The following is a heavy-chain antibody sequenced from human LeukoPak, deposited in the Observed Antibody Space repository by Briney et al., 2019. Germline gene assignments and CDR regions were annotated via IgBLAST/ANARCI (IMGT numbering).Heavy chain of an antibody. CDR3: ARAGDRDGYNYEDY. CDR2: IIPILGIA. D-gene: IGHD5-24*01. V-gene: IGHV1-69*02. J-gene: IGHJ4*02. Sequence: AAVKDSCKACGGTFSSYTISWVRQAPGQGLEWMGRIIPILGIANYAQKFQGRLTITADKSTSTAYMELSSLRSEDTAVYYCARAGDRDGYNYEDYWGQGALVTVSS. CDR1: GGTFSSYT.